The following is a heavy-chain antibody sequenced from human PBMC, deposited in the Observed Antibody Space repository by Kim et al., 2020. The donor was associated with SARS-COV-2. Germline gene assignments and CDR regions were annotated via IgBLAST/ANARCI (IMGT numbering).Heavy chain of an antibody. CDR3: TRRDYGDYAWVAV. D-gene: IGHD4-17*01. CDR2: ISHSGST. CDR1: GYYIYSGYY. Sequence: SETLSLTCNVSGYYIYSGYYWGWIRQSPGTGLEWLGSISHSGSTYYNPTLKSRVTLSVDPTNNHFSLKMISVTAADPAIYSCTRRDYGDYAWVAVWGPGT. V-gene: IGHV4-38-2*02. J-gene: IGHJ6*02.